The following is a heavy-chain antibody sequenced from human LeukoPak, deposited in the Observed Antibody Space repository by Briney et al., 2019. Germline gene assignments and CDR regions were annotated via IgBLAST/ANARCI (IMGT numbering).Heavy chain of an antibody. CDR2: TSGSGGRT. CDR3: GKDHCGAPHPADAFDI. D-gene: IGHD4-17*01. CDR1: GFTFSSYA. Sequence: GGSLRLSCAVSGFTFSSYAMSWVRPAPENGLEWVSATSGSGGRTYYGDSVKGRFTISRDNSENTPYLQMTSLRAEDTAVYYCGKDHCGAPHPADAFDIWGQGTMVTVSS. J-gene: IGHJ3*02. V-gene: IGHV3-23*01.